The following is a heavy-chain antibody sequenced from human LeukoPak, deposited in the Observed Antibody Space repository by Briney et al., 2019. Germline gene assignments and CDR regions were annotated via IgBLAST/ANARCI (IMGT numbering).Heavy chain of an antibody. D-gene: IGHD6-13*01. V-gene: IGHV3-23*01. J-gene: IGHJ4*02. CDR2: ISGSGGST. CDR1: GFTFSSYA. CDR3: AKEPPYSSSWGTFDY. Sequence: GGSLRLSCAASGFTFSSYAMSWVRQAPGKGLEWVSAISGSGGSTYYADAVKGRFTITRDNSKNTLYLQMNSLRAEDTAVYYCAKEPPYSSSWGTFDYWGQGTLVTVSS.